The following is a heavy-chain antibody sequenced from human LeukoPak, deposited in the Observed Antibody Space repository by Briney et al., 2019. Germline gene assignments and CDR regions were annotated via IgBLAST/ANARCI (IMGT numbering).Heavy chain of an antibody. Sequence: PGRSLRLSCAASGFTFSDYYMHWIRQAPGKGLEWVSYITCRCSTIYYADSVKGRFTISRDNAKNSLYLQMNRLIAEDTAVYYCARVFFVAYYYGSGSRYFYYWGQGSLVTVSS. V-gene: IGHV3-11*04. J-gene: IGHJ4*02. CDR3: ARVFFVAYYYGSGSRYFYY. CDR1: GFTFSDYY. D-gene: IGHD3-10*01. CDR2: ITCRCSTI.